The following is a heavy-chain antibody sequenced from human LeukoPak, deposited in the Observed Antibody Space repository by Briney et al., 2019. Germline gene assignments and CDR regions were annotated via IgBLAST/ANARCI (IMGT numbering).Heavy chain of an antibody. D-gene: IGHD2-15*01. J-gene: IGHJ5*02. CDR3: ARAPTYCSGGSCYWFDP. CDR2: INHSGST. Sequence: SETLSLTCAVYGGSFSGYYWSWIHQPPGKGLEWIGEINHSGSTNYNPSLKSRVTISVDTSKNQFSLKLSSVTAADTAVYYCARAPTYCSGGSCYWFDPWGQGTLVTVSS. CDR1: GGSFSGYY. V-gene: IGHV4-34*01.